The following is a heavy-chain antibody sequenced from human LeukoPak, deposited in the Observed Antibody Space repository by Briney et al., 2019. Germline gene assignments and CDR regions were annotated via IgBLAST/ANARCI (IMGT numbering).Heavy chain of an antibody. V-gene: IGHV4-31*03. J-gene: IGHJ4*02. CDR2: IFYSGST. CDR3: ARGSTLIRGFDY. D-gene: IGHD3-10*01. CDR1: GGSISSGNYY. Sequence: SQTLSLTCTVSGGSISSGNYYWNWIRQQPEKSLEWIVYIFYSGSTYYNPSLKRRVTISVDTSKNQFSLKLSSVTAADTAVYYCARGSTLIRGFDYWGQGTLVTVSS.